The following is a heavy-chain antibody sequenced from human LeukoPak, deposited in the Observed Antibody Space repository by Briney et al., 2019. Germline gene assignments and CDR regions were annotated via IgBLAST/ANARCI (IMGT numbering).Heavy chain of an antibody. D-gene: IGHD6-19*01. J-gene: IGHJ4*02. CDR2: IIPILGIA. CDR1: GGTFSSYA. Sequence: ASVKVSCKASGGTFSSYAISWVRQAPGQGLEWMGRIIPILGIAEYAQKFQGRATMTTDISTSRVYMDLRSLRSDDTAVYYCARDRAGSAWYTTFDYWGQGTLVTVSS. V-gene: IGHV1-69*04. CDR3: ARDRAGSAWYTTFDY.